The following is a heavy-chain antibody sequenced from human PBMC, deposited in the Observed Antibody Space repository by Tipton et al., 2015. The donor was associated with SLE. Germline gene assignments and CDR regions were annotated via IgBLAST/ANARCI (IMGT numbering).Heavy chain of an antibody. Sequence: GSLRLSCAASGFTFSSYEMNWVRQAPGKGLEWVSYISSSGSTIYYADSVKGRFTISRDNAKNSLYLQMNSLRAEDTAVYYCAREGREPVAFDIWGQGTMVTVSS. J-gene: IGHJ3*02. CDR3: AREGREPVAFDI. D-gene: IGHD1-26*01. CDR1: GFTFSSYE. V-gene: IGHV3-48*03. CDR2: ISSSGSTI.